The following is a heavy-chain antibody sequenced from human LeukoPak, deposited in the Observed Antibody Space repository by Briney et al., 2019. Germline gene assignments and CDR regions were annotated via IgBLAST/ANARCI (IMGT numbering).Heavy chain of an antibody. CDR3: ARQEDSSGYYYYY. J-gene: IGHJ4*02. D-gene: IGHD3-22*01. V-gene: IGHV1-46*01. CDR2: INPSGGYT. Sequence: ASVKASCKASGYTFSNYYMHWVRQAPGQGLEGMGMINPSGGYTTYAQKFQGRVTMTRDTSTSTVSMELSSLRSEDTAVYFCARQEDSSGYYYYYWGQGTLVTVSS. CDR1: GYTFSNYY.